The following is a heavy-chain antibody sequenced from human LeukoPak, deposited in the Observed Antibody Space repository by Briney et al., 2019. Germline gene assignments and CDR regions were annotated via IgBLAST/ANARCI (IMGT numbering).Heavy chain of an antibody. V-gene: IGHV4-59*08. CDR2: IYNSGST. J-gene: IGHJ3*02. Sequence: PSETLSLTCTVSGGSISSYYWSWIRQPPGKGQEWIGYIYNSGSTNYNPSLKSRVTISVDTSKNHLSLKLSSVTAADTAVYYCARLHRGDDAFDIWGQGTMVTVSS. CDR3: ARLHRGDDAFDI. CDR1: GGSISSYY. D-gene: IGHD3-10*01.